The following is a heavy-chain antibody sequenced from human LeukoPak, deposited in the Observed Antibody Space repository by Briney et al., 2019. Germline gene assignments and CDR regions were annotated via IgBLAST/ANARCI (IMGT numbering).Heavy chain of an antibody. J-gene: IGHJ4*02. CDR3: ARAYCSSTSCYFDY. Sequence: PGGSLRLSCAASGFTFSSYSMNWVRQAPGKGLEWASSISSSSYIYYADSVKGRFTISRDNAKNSLYLQMNSLRAEDTAVYYCARAYCSSTSCYFDYWGQGTLATVSS. CDR2: ISSSSYI. V-gene: IGHV3-21*01. CDR1: GFTFSSYS. D-gene: IGHD2-2*01.